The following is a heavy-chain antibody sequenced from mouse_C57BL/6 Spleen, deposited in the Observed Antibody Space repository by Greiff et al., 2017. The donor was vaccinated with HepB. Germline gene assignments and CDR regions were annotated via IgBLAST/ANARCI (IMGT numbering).Heavy chain of an antibody. Sequence: VQLQQPGAELVKPGASVKLSCKASGYTFTSYWMHWVKQRPGQGLEWIGMIHPNSGSTNYNEKFKSKATLTVDKSSSTAYMQLSSLTSEDSAVYYFARPITTVVATNFDYWGQGTTLTVSS. J-gene: IGHJ2*01. D-gene: IGHD1-1*01. V-gene: IGHV1-64*01. CDR2: IHPNSGST. CDR3: ARPITTVVATNFDY. CDR1: GYTFTSYW.